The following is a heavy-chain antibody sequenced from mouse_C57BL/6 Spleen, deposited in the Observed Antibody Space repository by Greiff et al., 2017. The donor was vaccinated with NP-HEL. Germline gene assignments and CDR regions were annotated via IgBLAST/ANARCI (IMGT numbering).Heavy chain of an antibody. Sequence: VQLQQSGAELVRPGSSVKLSCKASGYTFPSYWMHWVKQRPIQGLEWIGNIDPSDSETHYNQKFKDKATLTVDKSSSTAYMQLSSLTSEVTAVYYCAWGYYGAYWGQGTLVTVSA. V-gene: IGHV1-52*01. CDR2: IDPSDSET. CDR3: AWGYYGAY. J-gene: IGHJ3*01. D-gene: IGHD1-1*01. CDR1: GYTFPSYW.